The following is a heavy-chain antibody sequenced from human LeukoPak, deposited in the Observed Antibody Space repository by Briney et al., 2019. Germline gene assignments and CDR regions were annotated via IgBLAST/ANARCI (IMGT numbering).Heavy chain of an antibody. D-gene: IGHD4-17*01. J-gene: IGHJ4*02. V-gene: IGHV3-23*01. CDR3: AKLPVTTYFDY. CDR2: ISASGGTT. Sequence: GGSLRLSCAASGFTFSNYAMSWVRQAPGKGLEWVSGISASGGTTYYADSVKGRFTISRDNSKNTLYLQINSLRAEDTAVHYCAKLPVTTYFDYWGQGTRVTVST. CDR1: GFTFSNYA.